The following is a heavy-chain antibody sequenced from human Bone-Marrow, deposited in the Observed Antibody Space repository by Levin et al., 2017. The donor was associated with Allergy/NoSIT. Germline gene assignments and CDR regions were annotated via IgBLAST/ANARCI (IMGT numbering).Heavy chain of an antibody. J-gene: IGHJ6*03. CDR2: MSGSGGAT. CDR3: AKAATTVMVSYYYMDV. V-gene: IGHV3-23*01. CDR1: RPILSDYA. D-gene: IGHD4-17*01. Sequence: GESLKISCAASRPILSDYAMNWVRQAPGKGLQWVSGMSGSGGATYYADSVKGRFTISRDYSKSTVFLQMNSLRADDTAVYYCAKAATTVMVSYYYMDVWRTGTTVTVSS.